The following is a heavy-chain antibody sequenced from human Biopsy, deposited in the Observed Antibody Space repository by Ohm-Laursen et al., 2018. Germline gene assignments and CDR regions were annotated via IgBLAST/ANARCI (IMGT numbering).Heavy chain of an antibody. CDR3: ARGRRTSGWPYFAN. CDR1: GDSLSSGPDN. J-gene: IGHJ4*02. D-gene: IGHD6-19*01. CDR2: IYSGGNT. Sequence: SETLSFTCTGSGDSLSSGPDNWSWLRKPPGQGLEYIGFIYSGGNTNYNPSLQNRVTMSVDTSKNQFSLKLSSVIAADTAVYYCARGRRTSGWPYFANWGQGTLVIVSS. V-gene: IGHV4-61*01.